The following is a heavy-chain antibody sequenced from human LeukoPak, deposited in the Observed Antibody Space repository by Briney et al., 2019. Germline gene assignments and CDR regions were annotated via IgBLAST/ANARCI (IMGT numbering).Heavy chain of an antibody. D-gene: IGHD3-10*01. J-gene: IGHJ4*02. CDR3: AKDWGAEGWFGGSDY. V-gene: IGHV3-30*02. Sequence: GGSLRLSCAASGFTFSSYGMHWVRQVPGKGLEWVAFIRYDGSNKYYADSVKGRFTISRDNSKNTLYLQMNSLRAEDTAVYYCAKDWGAEGWFGGSDYWGQGTLVTVSS. CDR2: IRYDGSNK. CDR1: GFTFSSYG.